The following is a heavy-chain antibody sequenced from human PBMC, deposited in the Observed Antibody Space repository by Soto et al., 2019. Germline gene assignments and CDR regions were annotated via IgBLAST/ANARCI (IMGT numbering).Heavy chain of an antibody. Sequence: QVQLVESGGGVVQPGRSLRLSCAASGFPFSSYGMNWVRQAPGKGLEWVAFISYDGISEYYADSVKGRFTISRDNSKNTLFLQMNRLRTEDTAVYHCAKDQVTTGWYKWSWFDPWGQGTLVAVSS. D-gene: IGHD6-19*01. CDR3: AKDQVTTGWYKWSWFDP. J-gene: IGHJ5*02. CDR2: ISYDGISE. CDR1: GFPFSSYG. V-gene: IGHV3-30*18.